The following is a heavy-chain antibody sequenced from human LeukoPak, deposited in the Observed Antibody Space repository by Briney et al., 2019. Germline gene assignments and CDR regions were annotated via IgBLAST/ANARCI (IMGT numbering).Heavy chain of an antibody. CDR2: IYYSGST. V-gene: IGHV4-59*08. J-gene: IGHJ4*02. CDR1: ADCRSGNY. Sequence: SLSLSRTGTVSADCRSGNYWTWIRQAPGQGLDWIGYIYYSGSTNYNASLKSRVTISVDTSKNQFSLKLSSVTAADTAVYYCARLGDGDNLRYFDYWGQGTLVTVSS. CDR3: ARLGDGDNLRYFDY. D-gene: IGHD5-24*01.